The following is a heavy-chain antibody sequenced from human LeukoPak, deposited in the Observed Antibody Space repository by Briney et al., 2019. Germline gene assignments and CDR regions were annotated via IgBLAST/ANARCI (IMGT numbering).Heavy chain of an antibody. CDR2: IHPSGST. V-gene: IGHV4-34*01. Sequence: SETLSLTCTVYGGSFSDYHWGWIRQPPGKGLEWIGEIHPSGSTNYSPSLKSRVTISLDASKNQFSLKLSSVAAADTAVYFCARVGYSYVITDWSRTGLGAYPTKYYYHMDVWDKGTTVTVSS. D-gene: IGHD5-18*01. CDR1: GGSFSDYH. CDR3: ARVGYSYVITDWSRTGLGAYPTKYYYHMDV. J-gene: IGHJ6*03.